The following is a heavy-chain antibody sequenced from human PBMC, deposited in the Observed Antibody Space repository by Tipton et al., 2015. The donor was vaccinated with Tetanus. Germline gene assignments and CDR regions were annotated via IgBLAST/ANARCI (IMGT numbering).Heavy chain of an antibody. CDR1: GFIFSNYG. D-gene: IGHD2-15*01. V-gene: IGHV3-33*01. J-gene: IGHJ4*02. Sequence: SLRLSCAASGFIFSNYGIHWVRQAPGKGLEWVAVTSYDGTDKYYADSVKGRFTISRDNSKNTLYLQMNSLRAEDTAVSYCARAGGCRGGRGVMGYFDNWGQGTLVTVSS. CDR3: ARAGGCRGGRGVMGYFDN. CDR2: TSYDGTDK.